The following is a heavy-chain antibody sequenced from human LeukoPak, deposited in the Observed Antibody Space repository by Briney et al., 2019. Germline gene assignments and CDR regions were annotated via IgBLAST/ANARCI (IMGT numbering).Heavy chain of an antibody. D-gene: IGHD6-13*01. CDR2: ISAYNGNT. CDR3: ARAPAAAKDFDY. V-gene: IGHV1-18*01. CDR1: GYTFTSYG. J-gene: IGHJ4*02. Sequence: ASVKVSCTASGYTFTSYGISWVRQAPGQGLEWMGWISAYNGNTNYAQKLQGRVTMTTDTSTSTAYMELRSLRSDDTAVYYCARAPAAAKDFDYWGQGTLVTVSS.